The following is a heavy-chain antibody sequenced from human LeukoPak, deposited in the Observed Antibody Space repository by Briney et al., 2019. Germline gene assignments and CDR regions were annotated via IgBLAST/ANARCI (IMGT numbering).Heavy chain of an antibody. CDR2: ISYNGSNK. D-gene: IGHD2-2*02. J-gene: IGHJ4*02. V-gene: IGHV3-30*18. CDR3: AKDPYTGYCSSTSCYTGIDY. Sequence: GGSLRLSCAASGFTFSSYGMHWVRQAAGKGLEWVAVISYNGSNKYYADSVKGRFTISRDNSKNALYLQMNSLRAEDTAVYYCAKDPYTGYCSSTSCYTGIDYWGQGTLVTVSS. CDR1: GFTFSSYG.